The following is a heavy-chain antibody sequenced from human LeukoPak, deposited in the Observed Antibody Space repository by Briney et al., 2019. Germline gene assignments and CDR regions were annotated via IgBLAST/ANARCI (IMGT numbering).Heavy chain of an antibody. CDR3: ARGQLWFDY. D-gene: IGHD5-18*01. Sequence: SETLSLTCDIYGESFTDHHLSWIRQPPGKGLEWIGEINHSGSTNYNPSLKSRVTISVDTSKNQFSLKLSSVTAADTAVYYCARGQLWFDYWGQGTLVTVSS. CDR2: INHSGST. V-gene: IGHV4-34*01. CDR1: GESFTDHH. J-gene: IGHJ4*02.